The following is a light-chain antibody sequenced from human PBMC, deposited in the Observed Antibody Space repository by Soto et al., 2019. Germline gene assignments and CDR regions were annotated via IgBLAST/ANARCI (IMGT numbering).Light chain of an antibody. CDR2: DAS. Sequence: DLQMTQSPSTLSASVGDRVTITCRASQSVSYWLAWYQQKPGMAPKLLIHDASSLESGVPSRFRGSGSGKEFTLTISSLQPDDFATYYCQQYGFSFGPGTKVEI. V-gene: IGKV1-5*01. J-gene: IGKJ3*01. CDR1: QSVSYW. CDR3: QQYGFS.